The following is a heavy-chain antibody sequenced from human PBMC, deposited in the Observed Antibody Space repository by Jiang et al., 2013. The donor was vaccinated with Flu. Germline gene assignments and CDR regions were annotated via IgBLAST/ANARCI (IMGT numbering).Heavy chain of an antibody. Sequence: VQLVESGGGVVQPGRSLRLSCAASGFTFSNYGMHWVRQAPGKGLEWVAVIWYDGNNKYYADSVKGRFTISRDNSQNTLYLQVNSLRAEDTAVYYCARAFMATHVFDYWGQGTLVTVSS. CDR2: IWYDGNNK. D-gene: IGHD5-24*01. CDR1: GFTFSNYG. CDR3: ARAFMATHVFDY. J-gene: IGHJ4*02. V-gene: IGHV3-33*01.